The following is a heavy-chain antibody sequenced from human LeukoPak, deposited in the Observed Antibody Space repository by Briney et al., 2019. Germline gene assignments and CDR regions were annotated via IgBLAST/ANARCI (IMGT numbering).Heavy chain of an antibody. CDR2: ISGSGGST. V-gene: IGHV3-23*01. J-gene: IGHJ3*02. D-gene: IGHD3-10*01. CDR3: AKQFTMVRGSPGAFDI. Sequence: GGSLRLSCAASGFTFSSYGMSWVRQAPGKGLEWVSAISGSGGSTYYADSVKGRFTISRDNSKNTLYLQMNSLRAEDTAVYYCAKQFTMVRGSPGAFDIWGQGTMVTVSS. CDR1: GFTFSSYG.